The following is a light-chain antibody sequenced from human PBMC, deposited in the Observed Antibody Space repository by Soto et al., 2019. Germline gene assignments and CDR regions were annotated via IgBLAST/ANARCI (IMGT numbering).Light chain of an antibody. J-gene: IGKJ1*01. V-gene: IGKV2-28*01. CDR1: QSLLHSNGYNY. CDR3: MQALQTPPA. CDR2: LGS. Sequence: EIVMTQSPLSLPVTPGESASISCRSSQSLLHSNGYNYLDWYLQKPGQSPQLLIYLGSNRASGVPDRFSGSGSGTDFTLNIRRVGAQDVGVSYCMQALQTPPAFGQGTKVDIK.